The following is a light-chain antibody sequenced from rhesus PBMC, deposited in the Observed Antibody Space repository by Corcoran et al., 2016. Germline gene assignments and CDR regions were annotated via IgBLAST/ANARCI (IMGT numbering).Light chain of an antibody. Sequence: DIQMTQSPSSLSASVGDTVTITCRASQGVSDWLAWYQQKPGKAPNLLIYKASSLQSGVPSRFSGSGSWTDFTLTISSLQSEDFATYYCQQYNSRPPTFGQGTKVEIK. J-gene: IGKJ2*01. CDR3: QQYNSRPPT. CDR2: KAS. V-gene: IGKV1-22*01. CDR1: QGVSDW.